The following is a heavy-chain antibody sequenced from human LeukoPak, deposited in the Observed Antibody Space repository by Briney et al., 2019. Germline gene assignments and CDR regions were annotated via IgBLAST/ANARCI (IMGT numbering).Heavy chain of an antibody. V-gene: IGHV4-38-2*01. CDR2: IYQSGNT. CDR3: ARGLRRNSNY. CDR1: KYSISSGYF. J-gene: IGHJ4*02. Sequence: PSETLSLTCAVSKYSISSGYFWGWIRQPPGKGLEWIGTIYQSGNTYYNPSLKSRVTISVDTSKNQFPLKLSSVTAADTAVYYCARGLRRNSNYWGQGTLVTVSS. D-gene: IGHD4-23*01.